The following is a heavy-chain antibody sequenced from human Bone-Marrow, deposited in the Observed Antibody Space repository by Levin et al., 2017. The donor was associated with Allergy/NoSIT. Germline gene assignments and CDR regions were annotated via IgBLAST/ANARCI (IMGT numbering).Heavy chain of an antibody. V-gene: IGHV5-51*01. D-gene: IGHD3-10*01. Sequence: NPGGSLRLSCQASGYKFITYWIAWVRQMPGKGLEWMGTIYPGDSDVTYSPSFQGQDTISVDRSISSVYLQLSSLKASDSAKYFCARQMGGETGGLYYPGLDVWGQGTTVTVYS. CDR2: IYPGDSDV. J-gene: IGHJ6*02. CDR1: GYKFITYW. CDR3: ARQMGGETGGLYYPGLDV.